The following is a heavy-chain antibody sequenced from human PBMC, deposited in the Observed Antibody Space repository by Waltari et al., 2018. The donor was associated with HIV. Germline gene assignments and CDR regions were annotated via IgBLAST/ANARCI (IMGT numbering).Heavy chain of an antibody. D-gene: IGHD2-15*01. Sequence: EVQLVESGGGLVQPGGSLRLSCAASGFTFTTSWVPWVRQAPGKGLVWVSRINPDGTDTVYADSVKGRFTISRDNAKNTVYLQVNSRRGEDTSVYYCARGKDCGGGTCDGYHYYGMDVWGQGTTVTVSS. J-gene: IGHJ6*02. CDR1: GFTFTTSW. CDR3: ARGKDCGGGTCDGYHYYGMDV. V-gene: IGHV3-74*01. CDR2: INPDGTDT.